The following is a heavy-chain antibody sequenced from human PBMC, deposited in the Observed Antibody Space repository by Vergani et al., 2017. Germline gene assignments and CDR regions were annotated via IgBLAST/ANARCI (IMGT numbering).Heavy chain of an antibody. J-gene: IGHJ5*02. CDR2: IYYSGST. Sequence: QVQLQESGPGLVKPSETLSLTCTVSGGSISSYYWSWIRQPPGKGLEWIGYIYYSGSTKYNPSLKSRVTISVDTSKNQFSLKLSSVTAADTAVYYCARGRGIAAAGTWNWFDPWGQGTLVTVSS. D-gene: IGHD6-13*01. V-gene: IGHV4-59*08. CDR1: GGSISSYY. CDR3: ARGRGIAAAGTWNWFDP.